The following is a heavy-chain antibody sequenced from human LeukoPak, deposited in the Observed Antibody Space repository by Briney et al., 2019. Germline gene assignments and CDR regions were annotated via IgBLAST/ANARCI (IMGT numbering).Heavy chain of an antibody. CDR2: IWYDGSQK. D-gene: IGHD6-13*01. J-gene: IGHJ4*02. Sequence: PGGSLRLSCAASGFTFSSYGMHWVRQAPGKGLEWVAVIWYDGSQKYYADSVKGRFTISRDNSKNTLYLQMNSLRAEDTAVYYCAGTTSAAALFDCWGQGTLVTVSS. V-gene: IGHV3-33*01. CDR1: GFTFSSYG. CDR3: AGTTSAAALFDC.